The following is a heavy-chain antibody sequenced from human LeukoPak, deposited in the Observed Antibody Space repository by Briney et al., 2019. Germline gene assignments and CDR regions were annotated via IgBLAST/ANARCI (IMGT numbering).Heavy chain of an antibody. CDR1: GGSISTHY. CDR2: IHYGGST. J-gene: IGHJ3*02. Sequence: NTSETLSLTCTVSGGSISTHYWSWIRQSPGKGLEWIGYIHYGGSTNYSPFLKGRVSISADKSKNHFSLKLTSVTAADTAVYYCARDQEYDILTGYRAFDIWGQGTLVAVS. CDR3: ARDQEYDILTGYRAFDI. D-gene: IGHD3-9*01. V-gene: IGHV4-59*11.